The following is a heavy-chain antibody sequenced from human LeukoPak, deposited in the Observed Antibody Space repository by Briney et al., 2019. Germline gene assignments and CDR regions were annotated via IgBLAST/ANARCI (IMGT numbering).Heavy chain of an antibody. CDR2: IRYDGNDK. CDR1: GFTFSYYG. Sequence: PGGSLRLSCVASGFTFSYYGMHWVRQAPDKRLEWVAFIRYDGNDKFYAKSVKGRFSISRDTSRNTLYLHMNSLRDEDTGVYYCAKDLMRGRWFGESWGQGTLVTVSS. V-gene: IGHV3-30*02. J-gene: IGHJ5*02. CDR3: AKDLMRGRWFGES. D-gene: IGHD3-10*01.